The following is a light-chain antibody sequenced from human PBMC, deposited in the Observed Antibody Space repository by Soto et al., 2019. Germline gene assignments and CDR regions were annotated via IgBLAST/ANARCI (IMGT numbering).Light chain of an antibody. V-gene: IGKV1-6*01. J-gene: IGKJ4*01. CDR3: QQYDNLALT. Sequence: AIQMTQSPSSLSASVGDRVTITCRASQGIRNELGWYQQKPGKAPKLLLYGASSLQSGVPSRFSGSGSGTEFTLTISSLQPEDIATYYCQQYDNLALTFGGGTKVEIK. CDR2: GAS. CDR1: QGIRNE.